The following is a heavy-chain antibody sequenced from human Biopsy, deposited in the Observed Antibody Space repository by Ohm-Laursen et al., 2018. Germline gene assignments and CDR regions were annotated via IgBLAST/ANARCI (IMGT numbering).Heavy chain of an antibody. CDR1: GGSISSGGSY. CDR2: IFNSANT. V-gene: IGHV4-31*01. D-gene: IGHD3-22*01. CDR3: ARGDYFDSNGYFWFDP. J-gene: IGHJ5*02. Sequence: TLSLNCTVSGGSISSGGSYWSWIRQRPGKGLEWIGYIFNSANTYYNPSLKNLITISGDTSKNQFSLKLNSVTAADTAVYYCARGDYFDSNGYFWFDPWGQGTLVTVSS.